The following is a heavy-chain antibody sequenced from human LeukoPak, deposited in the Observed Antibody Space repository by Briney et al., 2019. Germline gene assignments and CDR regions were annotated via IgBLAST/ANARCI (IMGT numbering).Heavy chain of an antibody. Sequence: GGSLRLSCAASGFTFSSYWMSWVRQAPGKGLEWVANIKQDGSEKYFVDSVKGRFTISRDNAKNSLYLQMNSLRAEDTAVYYCARDLAGPPQEAFDIWGQGTMVTVSS. CDR3: ARDLAGPPQEAFDI. CDR2: IKQDGSEK. J-gene: IGHJ3*02. V-gene: IGHV3-7*01. CDR1: GFTFSSYW.